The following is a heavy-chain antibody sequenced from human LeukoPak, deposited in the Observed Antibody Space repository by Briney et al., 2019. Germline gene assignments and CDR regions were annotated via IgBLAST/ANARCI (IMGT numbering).Heavy chain of an antibody. CDR2: IYTSGST. Sequence: SETLSLTCTVSGGSISSYYWSWIRQPAGKGLEWIGRIYTSGSTNYDHSLKSRVTMSVDTSKNQFSLKLSSVTAADTAVYCCARDLEWELRFDPWGQGTLVTVSS. CDR3: ARDLEWELRFDP. D-gene: IGHD1-26*01. CDR1: GGSISSYY. J-gene: IGHJ5*02. V-gene: IGHV4-4*07.